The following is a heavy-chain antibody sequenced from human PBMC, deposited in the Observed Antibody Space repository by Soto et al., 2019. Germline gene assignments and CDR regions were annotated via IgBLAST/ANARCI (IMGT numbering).Heavy chain of an antibody. CDR2: INHSGST. V-gene: IGHV4-34*01. J-gene: IGHJ5*02. CDR1: GGSFSGYY. D-gene: IGHD4-17*01. Sequence: QVQLQQWGAGLLKPSETLSLTCAVYGGSFSGYYWSWIRQPPGKGLEWIGEINHSGSTNYNPSLKSRVTISVETSKNQFSLKLSSVTAADTAVYYCARGGGDYRDDWFDPWGQGTLVTVSS. CDR3: ARGGGDYRDDWFDP.